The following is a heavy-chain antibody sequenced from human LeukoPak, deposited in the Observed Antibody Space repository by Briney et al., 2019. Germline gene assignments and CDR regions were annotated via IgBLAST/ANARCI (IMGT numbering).Heavy chain of an antibody. D-gene: IGHD5-18*01. Sequence: GGSLRLSCVASGITFSNYAVSWVRQAPEKGLDWVSVISGSAHKIRYADSVKGRFTISRDNSENIVYLQMNNPRVEDTAVYYCAGRPTGYSSGYIHWGQGTLVTVSS. CDR2: ISGSAHKI. CDR1: GITFSNYA. J-gene: IGHJ4*02. V-gene: IGHV3-23*01. CDR3: AGRPTGYSSGYIH.